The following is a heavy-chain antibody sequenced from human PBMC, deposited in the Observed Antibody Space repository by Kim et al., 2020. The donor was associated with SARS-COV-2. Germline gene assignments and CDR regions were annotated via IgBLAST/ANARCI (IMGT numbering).Heavy chain of an antibody. CDR1: GFTFSSYG. V-gene: IGHV3-30*18. J-gene: IGHJ5*02. D-gene: IGHD3-22*01. CDR3: AKDSLPFNYYDSSGYSPNWFDP. CDR2: ISYDGSNK. Sequence: GGSLRLSCAASGFTFSSYGMHWVRQAPGKGLEWVAVISYDGSNKYYADSVKGRFTISRDNSKNTLYLQMNSLRAEDTAVYYCAKDSLPFNYYDSSGYSPNWFDPWGQGTLVTVSS.